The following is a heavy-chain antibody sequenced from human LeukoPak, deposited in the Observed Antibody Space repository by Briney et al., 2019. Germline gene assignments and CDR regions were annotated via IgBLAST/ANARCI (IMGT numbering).Heavy chain of an antibody. Sequence: GGSLRLSCAASGFTFSSYGMHWVRQAPGKGLEWVAVIWYDGSNKYYADSVKGRFTISRDKSKNTLYLQMDSLRAEDTAVYYCARDCYYDSSGYYYYYYYYYGMDVWGQGTTVTVSS. CDR1: GFTFSSYG. CDR2: IWYDGSNK. CDR3: ARDCYYDSSGYYYYYYYYYGMDV. J-gene: IGHJ6*02. V-gene: IGHV3-33*01. D-gene: IGHD3-22*01.